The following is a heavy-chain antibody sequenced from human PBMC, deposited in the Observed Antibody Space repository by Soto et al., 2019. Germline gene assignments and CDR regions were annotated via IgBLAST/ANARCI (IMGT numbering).Heavy chain of an antibody. CDR2: INHSGST. D-gene: IGHD3-3*01. Sequence: PSETLSLTCAVYGGSFSGYYWSWIRQPPGKGPEWIGEINHSGSTNYNPSLKSRVTISVDTSKNQFSLKLSSVTAADTAVYYCARGRYYDFWSGYYFGYYMDVWGKGTTVTVSS. J-gene: IGHJ6*03. V-gene: IGHV4-34*01. CDR3: ARGRYYDFWSGYYFGYYMDV. CDR1: GGSFSGYY.